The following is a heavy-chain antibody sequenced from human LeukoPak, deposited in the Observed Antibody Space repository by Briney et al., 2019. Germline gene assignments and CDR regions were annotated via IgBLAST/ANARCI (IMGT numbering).Heavy chain of an antibody. D-gene: IGHD3-10*01. CDR3: ARAIRGSAVDTGDR. V-gene: IGHV3-7*01. Sequence: PGGALRLSCAASGFTFSRYWMRWVRQAPGKGLEGVANIKNDGSEEYYVESVKGRFTISRDNARNSLFLQMNSLTVEDTAVYYCARAIRGSAVDTGDRWGQGTLVTVSS. J-gene: IGHJ4*02. CDR2: IKNDGSEE. CDR1: GFTFSRYW.